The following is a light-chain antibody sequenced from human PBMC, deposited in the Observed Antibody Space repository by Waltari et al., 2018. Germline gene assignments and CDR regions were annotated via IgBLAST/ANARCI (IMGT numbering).Light chain of an antibody. J-gene: IGLJ3*02. V-gene: IGLV2-14*03. Sequence: QSVVTQPDFVSGSPGQSITISCTVPPTDMKTYNLVSWYKKYPGKAPRLIIYDVSARPSGISSRFSGSKSGNTASLTISGLQAEDEADYYCSSFASTTTVFGGGTKVTVL. CDR3: SSFASTTTV. CDR2: DVS. CDR1: PTDMKTYNL.